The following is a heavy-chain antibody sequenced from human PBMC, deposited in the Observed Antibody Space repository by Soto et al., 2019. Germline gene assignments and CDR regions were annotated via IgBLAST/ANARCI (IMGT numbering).Heavy chain of an antibody. J-gene: IGHJ5*02. V-gene: IGHV1-8*01. CDR1: GYSFTNND. D-gene: IGHD3-16*01. CDR3: ARMETFGSLNWLDP. Sequence: ASVKVSCKASGYSFTNNDVSWVRQATGQGLEWMGWMNPGSGDTGYAQKFQGRVTMTRDISIATAYMELSSLRSDDTAIYYCARMETFGSLNWLDPWGQGTLVT. CDR2: MNPGSGDT.